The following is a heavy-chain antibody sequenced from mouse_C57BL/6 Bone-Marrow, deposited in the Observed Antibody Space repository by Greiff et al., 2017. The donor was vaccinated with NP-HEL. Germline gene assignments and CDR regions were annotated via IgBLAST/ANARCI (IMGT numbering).Heavy chain of an antibody. CDR3: ARWAGYDPFAY. Sequence: QVQLQQPGAELVMPGASVKLSCKASGYTFTSYWMHWVKQRPGQGLEWIGEIDPSDSYTNYNQKFKGKSTLTVDKSSSTAYMQLSSLTSEDSAVYYCARWAGYDPFAYWGQGTLVTVSA. D-gene: IGHD2-2*01. V-gene: IGHV1-69*01. J-gene: IGHJ3*01. CDR2: IDPSDSYT. CDR1: GYTFTSYW.